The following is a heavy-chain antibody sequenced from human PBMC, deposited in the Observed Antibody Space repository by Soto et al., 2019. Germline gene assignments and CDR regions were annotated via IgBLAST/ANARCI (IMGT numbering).Heavy chain of an antibody. D-gene: IGHD1-1*01. CDR3: AKSLNINWKNWFDP. Sequence: EEQLLESGGGLVQPGESLRLSCAASGFTFSSSAMNLVRQAPGKGLEWVSIISDSGGRTYYADSVRGRFTISRDNSKNTLYLQMNSLRAEDTAVYYCAKSLNINWKNWFDPWGQGTLVTVSS. CDR1: GFTFSSSA. J-gene: IGHJ5*02. CDR2: ISDSGGRT. V-gene: IGHV3-23*01.